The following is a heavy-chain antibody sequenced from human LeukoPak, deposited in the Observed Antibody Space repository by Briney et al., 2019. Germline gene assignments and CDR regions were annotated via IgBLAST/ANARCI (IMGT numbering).Heavy chain of an antibody. CDR1: GFTFSSYW. V-gene: IGHV3-74*01. D-gene: IGHD6-19*01. CDR3: ARDNKISHSSGWYPGTDY. J-gene: IGHJ4*02. Sequence: PGGSLRLSCAASGFTFSSYWMHWVRQAPGKGLVWVSRINSDGGSTSYAYSVKGRFTISRDNAKNTLYLQMNSLRAEDTAVYYCARDNKISHSSGWYPGTDYWGQGTLVTVSS. CDR2: INSDGGST.